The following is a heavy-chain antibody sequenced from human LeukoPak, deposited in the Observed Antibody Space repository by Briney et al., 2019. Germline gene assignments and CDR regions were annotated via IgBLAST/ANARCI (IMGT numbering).Heavy chain of an antibody. CDR2: MNPNSGNT. CDR3: AGNHCSSTSCYTGAEYFQH. D-gene: IGHD2-2*01. Sequence: ASVKVSCKASGYTFTSYDINWVRQATGQGLEWMGWMNPNSGNTGYAQKFQGRVTITRNTSISTAYMELSSLRSEDTAVYYCAGNHCSSTSCYTGAEYFQHWGQGTLVTVSS. J-gene: IGHJ1*01. CDR1: GYTFTSYD. V-gene: IGHV1-8*03.